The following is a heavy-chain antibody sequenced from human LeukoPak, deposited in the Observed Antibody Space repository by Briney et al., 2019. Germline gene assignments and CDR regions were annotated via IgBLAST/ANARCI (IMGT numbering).Heavy chain of an antibody. D-gene: IGHD6-19*01. CDR3: ARDLIAVAGFTRDF. CDR2: ITNDGSST. V-gene: IGHV3-74*01. Sequence: GGSLRLSCAASGLTFSSHWMHWVRQAPGKGPVWVSRITNDGSSTTYADSVKGRFTISRDNSKNTLYLQMNSLRAEDTAVYYCARDLIAVAGFTRDFWGQGTLVTVSS. CDR1: GLTFSSHW. J-gene: IGHJ4*02.